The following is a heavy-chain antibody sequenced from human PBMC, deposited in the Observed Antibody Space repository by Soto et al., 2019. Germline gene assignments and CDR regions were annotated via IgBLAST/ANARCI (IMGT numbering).Heavy chain of an antibody. CDR3: TRGYFDSGHGYDL. CDR1: VHIFRNYW. V-gene: IGHV5-51*01. CDR2: IFFRDSET. J-gene: IGHJ5*02. D-gene: IGHD3-9*01. Sequence: SLDISCNGPVHIFRNYWFRWVRQTPGTVLEWMGVIFFRDSETRLSPSFQGQVTFSVDKSLNTVYLQWSTLKAPDSGVYYCTRGYFDSGHGYDLWGQGTQVTDS.